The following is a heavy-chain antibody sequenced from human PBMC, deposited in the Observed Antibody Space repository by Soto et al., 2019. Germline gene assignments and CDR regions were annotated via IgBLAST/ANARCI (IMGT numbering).Heavy chain of an antibody. V-gene: IGHV3-9*01. Sequence: GGSLRLSCAASGFTFDDYAMHWVRQAPGKGLEWVSGISWNSGSIGYADSVKGRFTTSRDNAKNSLYLQMNSLRAEDTALYYCAAGYGDRYYYYGMDVWGQGTTVTVSS. CDR1: GFTFDDYA. CDR2: ISWNSGSI. D-gene: IGHD4-17*01. CDR3: AAGYGDRYYYYGMDV. J-gene: IGHJ6*02.